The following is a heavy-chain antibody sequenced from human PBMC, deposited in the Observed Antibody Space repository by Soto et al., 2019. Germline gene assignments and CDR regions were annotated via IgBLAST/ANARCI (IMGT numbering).Heavy chain of an antibody. V-gene: IGHV5-51*01. CDR1: GYSFTSYW. D-gene: IGHD6-13*01. Sequence: LGESLKISCKGSGYSFTSYWIGWVRQMPGKGLEWMGIIYPGDSDTRYSPSFQGQVTNSADKSISTAYLQWSSLKASDTAMYYCARLETAEPLKGFYSSSWHWEHYYFDYWGQGTLVTVSS. CDR2: IYPGDSDT. J-gene: IGHJ4*02. CDR3: ARLETAEPLKGFYSSSWHWEHYYFDY.